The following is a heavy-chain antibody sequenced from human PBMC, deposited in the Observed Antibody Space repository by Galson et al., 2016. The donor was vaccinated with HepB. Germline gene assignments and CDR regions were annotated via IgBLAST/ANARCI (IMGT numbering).Heavy chain of an antibody. CDR2: IYHSGST. J-gene: IGHJ4*02. D-gene: IGHD1-26*01. Sequence: ETLSLTCAVSGRSINSYKWWSWVRQPPGKGLEWIGEIYHSGSTNYNPSLKSRVTMSVDQSKNQFSLKLTSVTAADTAVYYCTSETYYYWGQGTLVTVSS. V-gene: IGHV4-4*02. CDR3: TSETYYY. CDR1: GRSINSYKW.